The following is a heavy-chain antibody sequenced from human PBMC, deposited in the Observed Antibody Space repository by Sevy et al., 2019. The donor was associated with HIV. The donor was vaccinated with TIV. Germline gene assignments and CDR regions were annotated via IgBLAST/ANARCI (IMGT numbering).Heavy chain of an antibody. D-gene: IGHD3-22*01. Sequence: ASVKVSCKASGYTFTGYSMHWVRQAPGQGLEWMGWINPNSGGTNYAQKFQGRVTMTRDTSINTAYMDMRNLRVDDTAVYFCARVWNSDYYDSSGRNWFDTWGQGTLVTVSS. CDR2: INPNSGGT. V-gene: IGHV1-2*02. J-gene: IGHJ5*02. CDR1: GYTFTGYS. CDR3: ARVWNSDYYDSSGRNWFDT.